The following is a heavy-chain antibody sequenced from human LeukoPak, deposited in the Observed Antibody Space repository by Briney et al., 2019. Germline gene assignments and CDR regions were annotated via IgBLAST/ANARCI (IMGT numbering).Heavy chain of an antibody. Sequence: ASVKVSCKASGYTFTDYYIHWVRQAPGQGLEWMGWINPNSGGTNYAQRLQGRVTMTTDTSTSTAYMELSSLRSEDTAVYYCARVLGSYPYYFDYWGQGTLVTVSS. J-gene: IGHJ4*02. CDR3: ARVLGSYPYYFDY. V-gene: IGHV1-2*02. CDR2: INPNSGGT. CDR1: GYTFTDYY. D-gene: IGHD7-27*01.